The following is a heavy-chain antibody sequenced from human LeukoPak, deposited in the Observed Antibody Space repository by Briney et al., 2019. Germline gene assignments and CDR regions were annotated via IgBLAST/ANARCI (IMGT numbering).Heavy chain of an antibody. CDR2: IYSGGST. CDR3: ARSSLIAAGGYYYYYGMDV. V-gene: IGHV3-53*01. Sequence: GGSLRLSCGASGFTVSSNYMSWVRQAPGKGLEWVSVIYSGGSTYYADSVKGRFTISRDNSKNTLYLQMNSLRAEDTAVYYCARSSLIAAGGYYYYYGMDVWGQGTTVTVSS. J-gene: IGHJ6*02. D-gene: IGHD6-13*01. CDR1: GFTVSSNY.